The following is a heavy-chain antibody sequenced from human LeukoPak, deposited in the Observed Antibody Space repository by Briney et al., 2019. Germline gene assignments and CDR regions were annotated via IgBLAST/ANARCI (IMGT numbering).Heavy chain of an antibody. Sequence: PSETLSLTCTVSGGSISSTSYYWGWIRQPPGTGLEWIGRIYTSGSTNYNPSLKSRVTISVDTSKNQFSLKLSSVTAADTAVYYCARGTPCGSGRYGYWGQGTLV. CDR2: IYTSGST. CDR3: ARGTPCGSGRYGY. CDR1: GGSISSTSYY. D-gene: IGHD3-10*01. J-gene: IGHJ4*02. V-gene: IGHV4-39*07.